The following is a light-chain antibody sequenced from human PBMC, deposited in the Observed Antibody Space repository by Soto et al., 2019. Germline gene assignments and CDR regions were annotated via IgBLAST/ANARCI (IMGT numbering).Light chain of an antibody. CDR2: ENN. Sequence: QSVLTQPPSVSAAPGQQVTISCSGTSSNIGNNYVSWYQQLPGTAPKLLIYENNKRPSGIPDRCSGSKSGTSATLGITGLQTGDEAVYDCGTWDSSLSALFGGGTKVTVL. J-gene: IGLJ2*01. V-gene: IGLV1-51*01. CDR3: GTWDSSLSAL. CDR1: SSNIGNNY.